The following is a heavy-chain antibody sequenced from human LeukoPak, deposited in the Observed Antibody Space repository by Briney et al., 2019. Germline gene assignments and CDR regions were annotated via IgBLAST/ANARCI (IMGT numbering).Heavy chain of an antibody. V-gene: IGHV4-61*02. Sequence: SETLSLTCTVSGGSISSGSYYWRWIRQPAGKGLEWIVRIYTSGSTNYNPSLKSRVTISVDTSKNQFSLKLSSVTAADTAVYYCARGVVPAAIPAWFDPWGQGTLVTVSS. CDR2: IYTSGST. CDR1: GGSISSGSYY. CDR3: ARGVVPAAIPAWFDP. D-gene: IGHD2-2*01. J-gene: IGHJ5*02.